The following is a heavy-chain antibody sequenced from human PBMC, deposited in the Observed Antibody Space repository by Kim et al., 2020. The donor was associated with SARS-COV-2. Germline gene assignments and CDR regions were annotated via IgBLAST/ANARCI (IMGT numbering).Heavy chain of an antibody. CDR3: AKLPLALWTFDY. J-gene: IGHJ4*02. CDR2: T. V-gene: IGHV3-23*01. Sequence: TYDADSVKGRFTISRDNSKNTLYLHMNSLRAEDTAVYYCAKLPLALWTFDYWGQGTLVTVSS. D-gene: IGHD3-10*01.